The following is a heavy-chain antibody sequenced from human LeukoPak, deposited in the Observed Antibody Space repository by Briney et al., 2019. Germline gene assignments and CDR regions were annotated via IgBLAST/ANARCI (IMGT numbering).Heavy chain of an antibody. CDR2: MNPNSGNA. J-gene: IGHJ4*02. CDR3: GRPLQRGSWTQRALDY. V-gene: IGHV1-8*01. D-gene: IGHD3-10*01. CDR1: GYTFTSYD. Sequence: ASVKVSCKASGYTFTSYDISWVRQAPGQGLEWMGWMNPNSGNAGYAQRFQGRVTMTRNNSISTAYMELTSLRSKDTAVYYCGRPLQRGSWTQRALDYWGQGTLVTVSS.